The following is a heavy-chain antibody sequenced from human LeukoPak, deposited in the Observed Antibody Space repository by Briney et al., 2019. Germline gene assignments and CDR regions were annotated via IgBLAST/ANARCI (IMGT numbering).Heavy chain of an antibody. Sequence: SETLSLTCAVYGGSFSGYSWRWVRQPPGEGLEWVGEINHSGSTNYNRALRSRVTISVDTSKNQFSLKLSSVTAADTAVYYCAGRSYGDGVGYWGQGTLVTVSS. D-gene: IGHD4-17*01. CDR1: GGSFSGYS. V-gene: IGHV4-34*01. J-gene: IGHJ4*02. CDR2: INHSGST. CDR3: AGRSYGDGVGY.